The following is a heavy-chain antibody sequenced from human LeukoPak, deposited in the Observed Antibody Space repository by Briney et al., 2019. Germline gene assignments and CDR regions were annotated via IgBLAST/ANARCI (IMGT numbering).Heavy chain of an antibody. J-gene: IGHJ5*02. Sequence: ASVKVSCKASGYTFTSYGISWVRQAPGQGLEWMGWISAYNGNTNYAQKLQGRVTMTTDTSTSTAYMELSSLRSEDTAVYYCARPYYYGSGSYYNWFDPWGQGTLVTVSS. V-gene: IGHV1-18*01. D-gene: IGHD3-10*01. CDR1: GYTFTSYG. CDR3: ARPYYYGSGSYYNWFDP. CDR2: ISAYNGNT.